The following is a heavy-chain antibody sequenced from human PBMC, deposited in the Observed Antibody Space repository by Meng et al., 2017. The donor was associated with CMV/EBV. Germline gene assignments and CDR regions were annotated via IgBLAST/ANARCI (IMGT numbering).Heavy chain of an antibody. CDR2: ISSSSSYI. Sequence: ETLSLTCAAPAFTSSSYTMNWVRQAPGKGLEWVPSISSSSSYIYYADSVRGRFTISRDNAENSLYLQMNSLRAEDTAVYYCARGSTNCIDYWGQGTLVTVSS. J-gene: IGHJ4*02. D-gene: IGHD2-2*01. V-gene: IGHV3-21*01. CDR1: AFTSSSYT. CDR3: ARGSTNCIDY.